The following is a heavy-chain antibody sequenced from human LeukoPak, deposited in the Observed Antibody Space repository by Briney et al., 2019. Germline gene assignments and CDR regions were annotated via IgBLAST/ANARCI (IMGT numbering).Heavy chain of an antibody. CDR3: ARTGSSVYYPYDY. V-gene: IGHV1-18*04. CDR2: ISPYNGNT. CDR1: GYTFPNYG. J-gene: IGHJ4*02. D-gene: IGHD3-22*01. Sequence: ASVKVSCKASGYTFPNYGINWVRQAPGQGLEWMGWISPYNGNTNYAQKLQGRVTMTTDTSTSTAYMELRSLRSDDTAVYYCARTGSSVYYPYDYWGQGTLVTVSS.